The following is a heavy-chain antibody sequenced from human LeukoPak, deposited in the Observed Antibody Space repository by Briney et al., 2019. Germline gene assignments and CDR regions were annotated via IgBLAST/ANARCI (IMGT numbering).Heavy chain of an antibody. CDR2: ISYDGSNK. CDR1: GFTFSSYA. J-gene: IGHJ5*02. CDR3: ARGRGPATENWFDP. Sequence: GRSLRLSCAASGFTFSSYAMHWVRQAPGEGLEWVAVISYDGSNKYYADSVKGRFTISRDNSKNTLYLQTNSLRAEDTAVYYCARGRGPATENWFDPWGQGTLVTVSS. D-gene: IGHD1-26*01. V-gene: IGHV3-30*01.